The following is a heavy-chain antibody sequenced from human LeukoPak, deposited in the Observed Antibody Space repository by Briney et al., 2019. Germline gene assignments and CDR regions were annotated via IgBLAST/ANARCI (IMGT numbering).Heavy chain of an antibody. CDR2: INPGDSDT. CDR1: GYSFTSYW. Sequence: GESLKISCKGSGYSFTSYWIGWVRQMPGKGLEWMGIINPGDSDTRYSPSFQGQVTMSADRSINTAFLQWSSLKASDTAMYYCARQYYDTSGYHRFDYWGQGTLVTVSS. V-gene: IGHV5-51*01. D-gene: IGHD3-22*01. CDR3: ARQYYDTSGYHRFDY. J-gene: IGHJ4*02.